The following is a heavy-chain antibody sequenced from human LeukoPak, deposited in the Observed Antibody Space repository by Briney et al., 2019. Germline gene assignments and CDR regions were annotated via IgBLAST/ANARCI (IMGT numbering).Heavy chain of an antibody. D-gene: IGHD4/OR15-4a*01. CDR1: GLTFGRDG. CDR2: SSSSSRYI. Sequence: GSLRVYCAASGLTFGRDGMKWVRQARGQGLDWVSSSSSSSRYIYYADSVMGRFTISRDNAKNSLYLQMNSLRPEDTAVYYCARDANTGDAFDIWGEGTMVTVSA. CDR3: ARDANTGDAFDI. V-gene: IGHV3-21*01. J-gene: IGHJ3*02.